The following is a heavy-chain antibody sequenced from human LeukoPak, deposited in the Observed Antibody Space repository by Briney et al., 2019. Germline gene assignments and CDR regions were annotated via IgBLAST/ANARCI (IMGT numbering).Heavy chain of an antibody. J-gene: IGHJ4*02. CDR3: ARDLSVGAFDY. CDR1: GGSISSGDYY. V-gene: IGHV4-61*08. CDR2: IYYSGST. Sequence: SETLSLTCTVSGGSISSGDYYWSWIRQPPGKGLEWIGYIYYSGSTNYNPSLKSRVTISLDTSKNQFSLKLSSVTAADTAVYYCARDLSVGAFDYWGQGTLVTVSS. D-gene: IGHD1-26*01.